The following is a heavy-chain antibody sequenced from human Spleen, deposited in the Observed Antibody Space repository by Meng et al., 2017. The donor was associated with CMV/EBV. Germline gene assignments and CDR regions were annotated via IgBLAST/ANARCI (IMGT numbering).Heavy chain of an antibody. Sequence: GSLRLSCTVSGDSVSSGSYYWSWIRQSPGKGLEWIGYIHNTGSTKYNPSLKSRVTMSLDPSKNQISLKLSSVTAADTAVYYCARVGSSSTGPYSSSWYFDYWGQGTLVTVSS. J-gene: IGHJ4*02. CDR1: GDSVSSGSYY. CDR2: IHNTGST. D-gene: IGHD6-13*01. CDR3: ARVGSSSTGPYSSSWYFDY. V-gene: IGHV4-61*01.